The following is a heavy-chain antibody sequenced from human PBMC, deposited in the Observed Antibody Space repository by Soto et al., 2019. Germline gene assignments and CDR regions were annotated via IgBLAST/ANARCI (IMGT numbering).Heavy chain of an antibody. Sequence: PGGSLRLSCAASGFKFSNYAMSWVRQAPGKGLEWVSLISATGGGTYYADSVKGRFTISRENSHNTLYLQVHSLTAEDTAVYYGAKDRRAGGNSAFYFDFWGQGAQVTVSS. CDR3: AKDRRAGGNSAFYFDF. J-gene: IGHJ4*02. CDR1: GFKFSNYA. D-gene: IGHD3-16*01. V-gene: IGHV3-23*01. CDR2: ISATGGGT.